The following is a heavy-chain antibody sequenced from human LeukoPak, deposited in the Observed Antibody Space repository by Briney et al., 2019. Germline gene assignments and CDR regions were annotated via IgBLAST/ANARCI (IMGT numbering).Heavy chain of an antibody. J-gene: IGHJ6*03. CDR3: ARPVDYYNYYMDV. D-gene: IGHD4-23*01. CDR2: IYHSGST. Sequence: SETLSLTCAVSGFAIRRGYYWGWIRQPPPKGLEWIGSIYHSGSTYYNTSLKTRVTISLDTSRNQFSFQLSSVTGSATAVYYVARPVDYYNYYMDVWGKGTTVTVSS. V-gene: IGHV4-38-2*01. CDR1: GFAIRRGYY.